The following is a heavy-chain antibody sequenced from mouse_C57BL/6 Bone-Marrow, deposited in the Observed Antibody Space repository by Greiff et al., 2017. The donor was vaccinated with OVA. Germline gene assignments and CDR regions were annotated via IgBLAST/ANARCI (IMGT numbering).Heavy chain of an antibody. Sequence: VQLQQSGAELAKPGASVKLSCKASGYTFTSYWMHWVKQRPGQGLEWIGYINPSSGYTKYNQKFKEKATLTAAKTSSTAYMQLSSLTYEDSAVYYCSITTVARYFDVWGTGTTVTVSS. CDR2: INPSSGYT. V-gene: IGHV1-7*01. D-gene: IGHD1-1*01. CDR3: SITTVARYFDV. CDR1: GYTFTSYW. J-gene: IGHJ1*03.